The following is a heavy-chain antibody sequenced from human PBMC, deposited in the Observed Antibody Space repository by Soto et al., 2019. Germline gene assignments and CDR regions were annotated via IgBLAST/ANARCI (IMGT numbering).Heavy chain of an antibody. Sequence: GGSLRLSCAASGFTFSSYGMHWVRQAPGKGLEWVAVIWYDGSNKYYADSVKGRFTISRDNSKNTLYLQMNSLRAEDTAVYYCARPYYYDSSGYLGWGQGTLVTVSS. V-gene: IGHV3-33*01. J-gene: IGHJ4*02. CDR1: GFTFSSYG. D-gene: IGHD3-22*01. CDR2: IWYDGSNK. CDR3: ARPYYYDSSGYLG.